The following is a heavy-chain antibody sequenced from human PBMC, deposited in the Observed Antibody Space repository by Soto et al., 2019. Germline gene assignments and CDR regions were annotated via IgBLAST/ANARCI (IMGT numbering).Heavy chain of an antibody. CDR2: IMPVFATP. CDR1: GGTFSTSA. D-gene: IGHD3-3*02. Sequence: QVQLMQSGAEVKKPGSSVKVSCKASGGTFSTSAISWVRQAPGEGLEWVGGIMPVFATPDYAQKFQGRVTISADASTTPAYLELTSLTTDDTAVYYCARDKDRQQLGGNYYYILDVWGQGTAITVSS. V-gene: IGHV1-69*12. CDR3: ARDKDRQQLGGNYYYILDV. J-gene: IGHJ6*02.